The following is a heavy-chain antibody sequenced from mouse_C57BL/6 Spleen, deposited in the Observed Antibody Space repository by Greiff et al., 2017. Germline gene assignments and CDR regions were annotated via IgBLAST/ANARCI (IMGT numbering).Heavy chain of an antibody. D-gene: IGHD3-1*01. CDR3: ARGGNGWGYEGFAY. CDR1: GYTFTSYW. CDR2: IDPADSYT. V-gene: IGHV1-69*01. Sequence: QVQLQQPGAELVMPGASVKLSCKASGYTFTSYWMHWVKQRPGQGLEWIGEIDPADSYTNYNQKFKGKSTLTVDKSSSTAYMQLSSLTSADSAVYYGARGGNGWGYEGFAYWGQGTLVTVSS. J-gene: IGHJ3*01.